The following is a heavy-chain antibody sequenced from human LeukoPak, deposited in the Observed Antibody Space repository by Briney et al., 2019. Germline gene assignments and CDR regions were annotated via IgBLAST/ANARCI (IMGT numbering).Heavy chain of an antibody. CDR1: GVSISSSNSY. J-gene: IGHJ4*02. CDR2: IYYSGNT. D-gene: IGHD3-9*01. V-gene: IGHV4-39*01. CDR3: ARSGYRYFDYEDVDY. Sequence: SETLSLTCTVSGVSISSSNSYWGWIRQPPGKGLEWIGSIYYSGNTYYNASLKSQVSISIDTSKNQFSLRLTSVTAADTAVYYCARSGYRYFDYEDVDYWGQGTLVTVSS.